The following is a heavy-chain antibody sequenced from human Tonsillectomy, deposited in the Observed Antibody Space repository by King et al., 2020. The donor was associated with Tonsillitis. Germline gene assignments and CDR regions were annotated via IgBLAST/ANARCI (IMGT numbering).Heavy chain of an antibody. CDR1: GFIFDDYA. J-gene: IGHJ6*04. Sequence: VQLVESGGGVVQPGGSLRLSCAASGFIFDDYAMHWVRQAPGKGLEWVSLISGDGGSTYYADSVKGRFTISRDNSKNSLYLQMNSLRIEDTALYYCAKDNDLWSGPPMDVWGKGTTVTVSS. CDR3: AKDNDLWSGPPMDV. D-gene: IGHD3-3*01. V-gene: IGHV3-43*02. CDR2: ISGDGGST.